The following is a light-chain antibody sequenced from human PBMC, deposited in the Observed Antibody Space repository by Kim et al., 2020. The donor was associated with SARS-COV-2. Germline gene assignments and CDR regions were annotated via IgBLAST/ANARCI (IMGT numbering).Light chain of an antibody. CDR1: QSITSY. V-gene: IGKV1-9*01. J-gene: IGKJ4*01. CDR2: AAS. CDR3: QQLNSYPLT. Sequence: ASVGDRVTITCRASQSITSYLTWFHQKPERAPKLLIYAASTLQSGVPSRFSGSGSGTEFTLTIISLQPEDFATYYCQQLNSYPLTFGGGTKVDIK.